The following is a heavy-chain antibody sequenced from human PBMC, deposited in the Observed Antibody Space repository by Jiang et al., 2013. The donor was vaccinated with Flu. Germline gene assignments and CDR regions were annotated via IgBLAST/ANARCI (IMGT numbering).Heavy chain of an antibody. V-gene: IGHV1-18*01. J-gene: IGHJ5*02. CDR3: ARDRDEWGYSYADNWFDP. CDR2: ISAYNGNT. CDR1: GYTFTSYG. D-gene: IGHD5-18*01. Sequence: PGASVKVSCKASGYTFTSYGISWVRQAPGQGLEWMGWISAYNGNTNYAQKLQGRVTMTTDTSTSTAYMELRSLRSDDTAVYYCARDRDEWGYSYADNWFDPWGQGTLVTVSS.